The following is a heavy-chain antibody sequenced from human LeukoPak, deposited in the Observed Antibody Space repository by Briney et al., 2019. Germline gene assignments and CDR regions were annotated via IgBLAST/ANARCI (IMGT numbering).Heavy chain of an antibody. V-gene: IGHV4-34*01. CDR2: INHSRST. Sequence: SETLSLTCAVYGGSFSGYYWSWIRQPPGKGLEWIGEINHSRSTNYNPSLKSRVTISVDTSKNQFSLKLSSVTAADTAVYYCARGDIRWRYAFDIWGQGTMVTVSS. J-gene: IGHJ3*02. D-gene: IGHD4-23*01. CDR1: GGSFSGYY. CDR3: ARGDIRWRYAFDI.